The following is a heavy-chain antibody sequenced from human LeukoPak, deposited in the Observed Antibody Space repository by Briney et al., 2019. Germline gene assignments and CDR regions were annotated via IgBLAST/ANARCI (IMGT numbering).Heavy chain of an antibody. CDR1: GFTLSSYE. CDR2: ISDRGTTI. V-gene: IGHV3-48*03. J-gene: IGHJ4*02. D-gene: IGHD6-19*01. Sequence: GGSLRLSCAASGFTLSSYEMNWVRQAPGKGLEWVSHISDRGTTIYYADSVKGRFTISRDNAKNSLYLQMNSLRAEDTAVYYCVRESYGSGRYYYFDYWGQGTLVTVSS. CDR3: VRESYGSGRYYYFDY.